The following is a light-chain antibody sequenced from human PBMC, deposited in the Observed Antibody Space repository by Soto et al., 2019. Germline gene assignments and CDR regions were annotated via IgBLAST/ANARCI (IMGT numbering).Light chain of an antibody. CDR3: PEYGSSPIS. Sequence: EVVLTKSPATLSLYKGERATLSCRASQSVSSSYLAWYQQKPGQAPRLLIYGASSRATGIPDRFSGSGSGTDFTLTISRLEPEHFAVYYCPEYGSSPISFGQGTRLEIK. V-gene: IGKV3-20*01. J-gene: IGKJ5*01. CDR1: QSVSSSY. CDR2: GAS.